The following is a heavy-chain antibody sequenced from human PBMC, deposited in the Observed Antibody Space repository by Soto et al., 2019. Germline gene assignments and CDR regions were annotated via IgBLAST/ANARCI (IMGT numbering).Heavy chain of an antibody. CDR2: IIPIFGTA. Sequence: GASVKVSCKASGGTFSSYAISWVRQAPGQGLEWMGGIIPIFGTANYAQKFQGRVTITADESTSTAYMELSSLRSEDTAVYYCARDACYSSSCLGSSFDYWGQGTLVTVSS. J-gene: IGHJ4*02. CDR3: ARDACYSSSCLGSSFDY. V-gene: IGHV1-69*13. CDR1: GGTFSSYA. D-gene: IGHD6-13*01.